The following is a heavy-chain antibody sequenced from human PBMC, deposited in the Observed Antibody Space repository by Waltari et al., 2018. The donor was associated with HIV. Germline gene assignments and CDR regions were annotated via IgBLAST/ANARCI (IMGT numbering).Heavy chain of an antibody. Sequence: EVQLVESGGGWVQPGGSLTHTCEASGFTFSFYWLSWVRQAPGKGLEWVANINQAGTERHYVDSVRGRFTISRDNGKTSLFLQMNSLSVDDTAVYYCATTHGSGDYDNDFDYWGQGTLV. J-gene: IGHJ4*02. V-gene: IGHV3-7*01. CDR2: INQAGTER. CDR1: GFTFSFYW. D-gene: IGHD3-10*01. CDR3: ATTHGSGDYDNDFDY.